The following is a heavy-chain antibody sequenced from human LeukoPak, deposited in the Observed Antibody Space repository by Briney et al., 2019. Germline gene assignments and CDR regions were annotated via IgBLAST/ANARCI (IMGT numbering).Heavy chain of an antibody. CDR1: GYTFTSYD. D-gene: IGHD5-12*01. CDR3: ARRGYSGYDDAFDI. V-gene: IGHV1-8*03. J-gene: IGHJ3*02. Sequence: ASVKVSCKXSGYTFTSYDINWVRQATGQGLEWMGWMNPNSGNTGYAQKFQGRVTITRNTSISTAYMELSSLRSEDTAVYYCARRGYSGYDDAFDIWGQGTMVTVSS. CDR2: MNPNSGNT.